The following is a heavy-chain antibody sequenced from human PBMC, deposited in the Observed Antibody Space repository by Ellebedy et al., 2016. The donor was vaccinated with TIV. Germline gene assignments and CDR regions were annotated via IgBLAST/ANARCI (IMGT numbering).Heavy chain of an antibody. CDR2: INPSGGSP. CDR3: ARDRGAAPLDY. CDR1: GYTFTSYY. J-gene: IGHJ4*02. V-gene: IGHV1-46*01. D-gene: IGHD2-15*01. Sequence: ASVKVSCKASGYTFTSYYIHWVRQAPGQGLEWMGIINPSGGSPIYAQKFQGRVTVTRDTSTSTVYMELSSLRSEDTAVYYCARDRGAAPLDYWGQGTLVTVSS.